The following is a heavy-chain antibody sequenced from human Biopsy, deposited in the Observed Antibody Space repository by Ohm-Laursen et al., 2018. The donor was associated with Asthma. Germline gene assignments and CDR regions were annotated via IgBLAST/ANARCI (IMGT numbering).Heavy chain of an antibody. V-gene: IGHV4-31*03. D-gene: IGHD1-26*01. Sequence: TLSLTCTVSGGSINIGDYYWSWIRQHPVKGLEWIGHIYYSGSTYYNPSLKSRVSISLDTSKNQLSLSLTSVTAADTAVYYCARTTYCHDGFDPWGQGTLVTVSS. CDR2: IYYSGST. CDR1: GGSINIGDYY. CDR3: ARTTYCHDGFDP. J-gene: IGHJ5*02.